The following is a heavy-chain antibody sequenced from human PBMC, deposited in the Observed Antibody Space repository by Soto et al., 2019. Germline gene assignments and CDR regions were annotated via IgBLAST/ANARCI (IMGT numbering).Heavy chain of an antibody. CDR2: ISAYNGNT. Sequence: GASVKVSCKASGYTFTSYGISWVLQAPGQGLEWMGWISAYNGNTNYAQKLQGRVTMTTDTSTSTAYMELRSLRSDDTAVYYCARRMITFGGVIVPADYWGQGTLVTVSS. CDR1: GYTFTSYG. CDR3: ARRMITFGGVIVPADY. V-gene: IGHV1-18*01. J-gene: IGHJ4*02. D-gene: IGHD3-16*02.